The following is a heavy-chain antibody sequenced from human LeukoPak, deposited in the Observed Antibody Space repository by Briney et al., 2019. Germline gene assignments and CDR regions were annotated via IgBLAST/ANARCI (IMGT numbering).Heavy chain of an antibody. J-gene: IGHJ4*02. CDR2: ISYDGSNK. D-gene: IGHD3-22*01. CDR1: GFAFSDHY. Sequence: GGSLRLSCAASGFAFSDHYMSWTRQAPGKGLEWVAVISYDGSNKYYADSVKGRFTISRDNSKNTLYLQMNSLRAKDTAVYYCARDFDSSGPFDYWGQGTLVTVSS. V-gene: IGHV3-30-3*01. CDR3: ARDFDSSGPFDY.